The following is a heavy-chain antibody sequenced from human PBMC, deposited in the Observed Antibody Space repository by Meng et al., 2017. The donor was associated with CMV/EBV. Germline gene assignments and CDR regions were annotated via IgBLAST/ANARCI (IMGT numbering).Heavy chain of an antibody. CDR1: YY. D-gene: IGHD3-3*01. CDR2: IYTSGST. CDR3: ARGTIFGVVTPPGPYYYYYGMDV. V-gene: IGHV4-4*07. J-gene: IGHJ6*02. Sequence: YYWSWIRQPAGKGLEWIGRIYTSGSTNYNPSLKSRVTMSVDTSKNQFSLKLSSVTAADTAVYYCARGTIFGVVTPPGPYYYYYGMDVWGQGTTVTVSS.